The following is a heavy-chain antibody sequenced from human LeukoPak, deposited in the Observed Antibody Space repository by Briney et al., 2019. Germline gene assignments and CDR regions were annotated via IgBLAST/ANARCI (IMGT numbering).Heavy chain of an antibody. CDR2: IYYIGST. V-gene: IGHV4-59*07. CDR3: ATGAGGWFDP. J-gene: IGHJ5*02. D-gene: IGHD4/OR15-4a*01. CDR1: GGSLSSYY. Sequence: SDTLSLTCTVSGGSLSSYYGNWIRQPPGKGLEWIGYIYYIGSTNYNPSLTRRVTISVETSKNQFSLKLTSVTAADTAVYYCATGAGGWFDPWGQGTLVTVSS.